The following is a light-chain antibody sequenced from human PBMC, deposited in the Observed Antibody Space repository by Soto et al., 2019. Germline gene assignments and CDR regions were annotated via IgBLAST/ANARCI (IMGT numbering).Light chain of an antibody. J-gene: IGLJ1*01. CDR1: SSDIGAGSE. CDR3: KSYDKSLSAYV. CDR2: GST. Sequence: QSVLTQPPSLSGAPGQRVTISCTGSSSDIGAGSEVHWYQQLPGTAPKLLIFGSTNRPSGVPDRFSGSKSATSASLDITGIQAEDEADYYCKSYDKSLSAYVFGTGTKATV. V-gene: IGLV1-40*01.